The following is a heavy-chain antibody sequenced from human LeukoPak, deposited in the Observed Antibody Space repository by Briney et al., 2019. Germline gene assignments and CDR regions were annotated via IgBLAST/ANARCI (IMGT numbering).Heavy chain of an antibody. CDR3: ARESDEYSHNI. V-gene: IGHV4-39*07. Sequence: KPSETLSLTCTVSGGSISSSSYYWGWIRQPPGKGLEWIGSIYYSGSTYYNPSLKSRVTISVDTSKNQFSLKLSSVTAADTAVYYCARESDEYSHNIWGQGTMVTVSS. CDR1: GGSISSSSYY. D-gene: IGHD6-6*01. CDR2: IYYSGST. J-gene: IGHJ3*02.